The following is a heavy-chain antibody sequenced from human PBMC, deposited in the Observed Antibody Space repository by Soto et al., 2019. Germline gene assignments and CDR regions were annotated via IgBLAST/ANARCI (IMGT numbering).Heavy chain of an antibody. CDR2: INPSGGST. V-gene: IGHV1-46*01. CDR1: GYTFTSYY. D-gene: IGHD3-22*01. J-gene: IGHJ4*02. CDR3: ARDLSTMIVVVTLDY. Sequence: ASVKVSCKASGYTFTSYYMHWVRQAPGQGLEWMGIINPSGGSTSYAQKFQGRVTMTRDTSTSTVYMELSSLRSEDTAVYYCARDLSTMIVVVTLDYWGQGTLVTVSS.